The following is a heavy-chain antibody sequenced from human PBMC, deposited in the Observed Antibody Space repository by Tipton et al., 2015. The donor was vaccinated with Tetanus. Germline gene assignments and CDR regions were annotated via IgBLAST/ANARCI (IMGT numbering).Heavy chain of an antibody. D-gene: IGHD5-24*01. CDR2: ISNGNP. Sequence: TLSLTCTVSSGSISTYYWSWIRQPAGKGLEWIGHISNGNPDYTPSLKNRVTLSVDMSKNEFSLKLRSVTAADTGVYYCARGITDGYFRRFDYWGQGIPVAVSP. V-gene: IGHV4-4*07. CDR1: SGSISTYY. J-gene: IGHJ4*02. CDR3: ARGITDGYFRRFDY.